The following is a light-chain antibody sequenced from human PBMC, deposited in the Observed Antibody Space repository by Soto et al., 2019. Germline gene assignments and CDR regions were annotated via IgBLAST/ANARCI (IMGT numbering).Light chain of an antibody. CDR2: DVS. J-gene: IGLJ1*01. CDR3: SSYTSSSTQV. V-gene: IGLV2-14*01. CDR1: SSDVGGYNY. Sequence: QSGLTQPASVSGAAGQAITISCTGTSSDVGGYNYVSWYQQHPGKAPKLMIYDVSNRPSGVSNRFSGSKSGNTASLTISGLQAEDEADYYCSSYTSSSTQVFGTGTKVTVL.